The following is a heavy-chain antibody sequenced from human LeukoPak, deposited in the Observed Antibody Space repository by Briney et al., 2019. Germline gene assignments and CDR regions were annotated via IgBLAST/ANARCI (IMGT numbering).Heavy chain of an antibody. D-gene: IGHD6-13*01. CDR2: ISYDGSNK. CDR3: AKESSSWYPYFQH. Sequence: PGGSLRLSCAASGFTFSSYGMHWVRQAPGKGLEWVAVISYDGSNKYYADSVKGRFTISRDNCKNTLYLQMNSLRAEDTAVYYCAKESSSWYPYFQHWGQGTLVTVSS. V-gene: IGHV3-30*18. J-gene: IGHJ1*01. CDR1: GFTFSSYG.